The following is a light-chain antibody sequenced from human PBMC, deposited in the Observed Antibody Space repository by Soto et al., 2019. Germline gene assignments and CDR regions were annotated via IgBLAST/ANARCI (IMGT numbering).Light chain of an antibody. J-gene: IGKJ5*01. V-gene: IGKV3-11*01. CDR1: HSVDIY. CDR3: QQRNNLIT. Sequence: EIVLTQSPATLSLSPGERATLSCRASHSVDIYVDWYQQKPGQAPRLLIYDASKRATGIAARFSGSGSGTVFTLTISSLESEDFAVYYCQQRNNLITFGQGTRLET. CDR2: DAS.